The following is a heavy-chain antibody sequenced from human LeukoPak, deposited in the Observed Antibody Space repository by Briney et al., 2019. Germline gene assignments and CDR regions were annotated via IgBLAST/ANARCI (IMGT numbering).Heavy chain of an antibody. Sequence: PGGSLRLSCAASGFTFSSYGMHWVRQAPGKGLEWVAFIRYDGSNKYYADSVRGRFTISRDNSKNTLYLQMNSLRAEDKAVYYCAKDLGAPIHYDILTGSRFNLYYYYYMDVWGKGTTVTISS. CDR3: AKDLGAPIHYDILTGSRFNLYYYYYMDV. J-gene: IGHJ6*03. CDR1: GFTFSSYG. D-gene: IGHD3-9*01. CDR2: IRYDGSNK. V-gene: IGHV3-30*02.